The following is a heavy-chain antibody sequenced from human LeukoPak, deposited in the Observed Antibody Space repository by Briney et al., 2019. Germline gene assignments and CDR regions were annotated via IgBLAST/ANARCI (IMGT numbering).Heavy chain of an antibody. CDR2: IYHSGGT. Sequence: PSETLSLTCTVSGGSISSGGYYWSWIRRPPGKGLEWIGYIYHSGGTYYNPSLKRRVTISVDRSKNQFSLKLSSVTAADTAVYYCAIGRTTPYIDYWGQGTLVTVSS. J-gene: IGHJ4*02. V-gene: IGHV4-30-2*01. CDR3: AIGRTTPYIDY. CDR1: GGSISSGGYY. D-gene: IGHD1-1*01.